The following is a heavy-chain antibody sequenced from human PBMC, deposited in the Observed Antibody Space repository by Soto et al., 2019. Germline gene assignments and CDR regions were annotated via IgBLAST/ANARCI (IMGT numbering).Heavy chain of an antibody. D-gene: IGHD6-19*01. V-gene: IGHV1-18*01. CDR1: GYTFISYG. Sequence: ASVKVSCKASGYTFISYGINWVRQAPGQGLEWTGWISGYNGNTNYAQKFQGRVSMTTDTSTSTAYMELRSLRSDDTAVYYCAKGLSSGWYVSYYYYGMDVWGQGTTVTVSS. CDR2: ISGYNGNT. CDR3: AKGLSSGWYVSYYYYGMDV. J-gene: IGHJ6*02.